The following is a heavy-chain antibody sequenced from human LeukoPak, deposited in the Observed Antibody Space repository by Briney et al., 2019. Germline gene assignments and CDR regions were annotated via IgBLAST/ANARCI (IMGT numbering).Heavy chain of an antibody. V-gene: IGHV3-21*01. J-gene: IGHJ5*02. Sequence: GGSLRLSCAASGFTFSTYNMNWVRQAPGKGLEWVSSISSSSTYIYFADSVKGRFTISRDNSKNTLYLQMNSLRAEDTAVYYCAKQTPIVVPAAIAPVWFDPWGQGTLVTVSS. CDR1: GFTFSTYN. CDR2: ISSSSTYI. CDR3: AKQTPIVVPAAIAPVWFDP. D-gene: IGHD2-2*02.